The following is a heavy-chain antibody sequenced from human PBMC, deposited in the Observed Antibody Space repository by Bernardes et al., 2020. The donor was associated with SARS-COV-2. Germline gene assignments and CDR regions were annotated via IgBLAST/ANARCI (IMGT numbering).Heavy chain of an antibody. CDR3: TRDKSTNLDWFDP. CDR2: IRSKAYGGTT. V-gene: IGHV3-49*04. CDR1: GFTFGDYA. Sequence: GGSLRLSCTASGFTFGDYAMSWVRQAPGKGLEWVGFIRSKAYGGTTEYAASVKGRFTISRDDSKSIAYLQMNSLKTEDTAVYYCTRDKSTNLDWFDPWGQGTLVTVSS. J-gene: IGHJ5*02. D-gene: IGHD1-1*01.